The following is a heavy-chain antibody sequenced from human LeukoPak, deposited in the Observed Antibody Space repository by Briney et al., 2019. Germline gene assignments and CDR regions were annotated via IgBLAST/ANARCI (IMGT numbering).Heavy chain of an antibody. CDR2: IAHDGSVK. Sequence: GGSLRLSCAASTVIFRKYWMGWARQAPGKGLEWVANIAHDGSVKGYVDSVKGRFIISRDNARDSLYLQMNGLRVEDTAIYYCAFFVREPQNWGQGTLVTVSS. J-gene: IGHJ1*01. CDR3: AFFVREPQN. D-gene: IGHD3-10*02. CDR1: TVIFRKYW. V-gene: IGHV3-7*01.